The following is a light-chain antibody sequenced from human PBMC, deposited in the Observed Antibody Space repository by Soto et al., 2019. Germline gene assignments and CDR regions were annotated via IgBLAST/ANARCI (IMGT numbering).Light chain of an antibody. CDR2: SAD. V-gene: IGLV1-44*01. J-gene: IGLJ1*01. Sequence: QAVVSQPPSASGTPGQRVTGSCSGSSSNIGSNTVTWYQQFPGTAPKLLIYSADQRPSGVPDRFSGSQSGTSASLAISGHQSEDEADYYCAAWDDSLNGYVFGSGTKVTVL. CDR1: SSNIGSNT. CDR3: AAWDDSLNGYV.